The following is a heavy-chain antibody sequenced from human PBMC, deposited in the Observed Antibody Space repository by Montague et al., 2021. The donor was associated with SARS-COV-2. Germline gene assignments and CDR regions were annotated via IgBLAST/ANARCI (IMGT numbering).Heavy chain of an antibody. CDR3: ARDSYGSGNYYYYGMDV. Sequence: SLRLSCAASGFTFSSYWMSWVRQAPGKGLEWVANIKQDGSEKYYVDSVKGRFTISRDNAKNSLYLQMNSLRAEDTAVYYCARDSYGSGNYYYYGMDVWGQGTTVTVSS. J-gene: IGHJ6*02. CDR2: IKQDGSEK. CDR1: GFTFSSYW. V-gene: IGHV3-7*01. D-gene: IGHD3-10*01.